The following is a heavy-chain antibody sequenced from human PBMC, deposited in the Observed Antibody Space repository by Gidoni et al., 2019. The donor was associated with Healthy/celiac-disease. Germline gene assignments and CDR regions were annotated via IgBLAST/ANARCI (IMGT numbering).Heavy chain of an antibody. V-gene: IGHV4-31*03. CDR1: GGSISSGGYY. CDR3: ARDSVAAAGSFDY. J-gene: IGHJ4*02. CDR2: IYYSGST. D-gene: IGHD6-13*01. Sequence: QVQLQESGPGLVKPSQTLSLTCTVSGGSISSGGYYWSWIRQHPGTGLKWIGYIYYSGSTYYNPSLKSRVTISVDTSKNQFSLKLSSVTAADTAVYYCARDSVAAAGSFDYWGQGTLVTVSS.